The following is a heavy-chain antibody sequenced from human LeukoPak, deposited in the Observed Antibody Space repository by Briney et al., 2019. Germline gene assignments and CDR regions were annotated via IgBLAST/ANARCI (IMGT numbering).Heavy chain of an antibody. CDR3: ARDGPRGDSSGYVDY. Sequence: PSETLSLTCTVSGGSISSSSYYWGWIRQPPGKGLEWIGSIYYSGSTYYNPSLKSRVTISVDTSKNQFSLKLSSVTAADTAVYYCARDGPRGDSSGYVDYWGQGTLVTVSS. CDR1: GGSISSSSYY. V-gene: IGHV4-39*07. D-gene: IGHD3-22*01. J-gene: IGHJ4*02. CDR2: IYYSGST.